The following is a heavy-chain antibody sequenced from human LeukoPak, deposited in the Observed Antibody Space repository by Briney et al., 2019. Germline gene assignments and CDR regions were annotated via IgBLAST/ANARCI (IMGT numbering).Heavy chain of an antibody. V-gene: IGHV4-39*07. CDR1: GGSISSSSYY. CDR3: ARVGVVVAATELNWFDP. D-gene: IGHD2-15*01. Sequence: PSETLSLTCTVSGGSISSSSYYWGWIRQPPGKGLEWIGSIYYSGSTYYNPSLKSRVTISVDTSKNQFSLKLSSVTAADTAVYYCARVGVVVAATELNWFDPWGQGTLVTVSS. J-gene: IGHJ5*02. CDR2: IYYSGST.